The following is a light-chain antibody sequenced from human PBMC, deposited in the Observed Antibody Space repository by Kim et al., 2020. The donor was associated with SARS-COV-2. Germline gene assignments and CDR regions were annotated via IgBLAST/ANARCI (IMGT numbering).Light chain of an antibody. CDR1: NIGSKS. J-gene: IGLJ3*02. V-gene: IGLV3-21*04. Sequence: SYELTQPPSASVAPGKTARITCGGNNIGSKSVHWYQQQPGQAPVLVIYSDSDRPSGVPERFSGSNSGNTATLTISRVGAGDEADYYCQVWDSSSGRPVFGGGTQLTVL. CDR2: SDS. CDR3: QVWDSSSGRPV.